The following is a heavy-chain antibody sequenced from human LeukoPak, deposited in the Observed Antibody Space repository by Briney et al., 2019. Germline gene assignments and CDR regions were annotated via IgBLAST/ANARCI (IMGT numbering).Heavy chain of an antibody. CDR2: VYDSGST. J-gene: IGHJ6*02. Sequence: SETLSLTCTVSGGSVNSRSYYWGWVRQSPGKGLEWIGTVYDSGSTYINPSLKSRVTVSEDTSKNQFSLKVSSVTAADTAVYYCARHFDLYYGMDVWGQGTTVTFSS. V-gene: IGHV4-39*01. D-gene: IGHD3-9*01. CDR1: GGSVNSRSYY. CDR3: ARHFDLYYGMDV.